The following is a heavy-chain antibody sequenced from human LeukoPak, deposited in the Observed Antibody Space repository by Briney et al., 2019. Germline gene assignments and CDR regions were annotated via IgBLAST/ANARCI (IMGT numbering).Heavy chain of an antibody. V-gene: IGHV3-11*01. J-gene: IGHJ5*02. Sequence: GGSLRLSCAASGFTFSDYYMSWIRQAPGKGLEWVSYISGSGSTIYYADSMKGRFTISRDNAKNSLYLQMNSLRAEDTAVYYCAREKRYYGSGSYYPRTWFDPWGQGTLVTVSS. CDR2: ISGSGSTI. CDR3: AREKRYYGSGSYYPRTWFDP. D-gene: IGHD3-10*01. CDR1: GFTFSDYY.